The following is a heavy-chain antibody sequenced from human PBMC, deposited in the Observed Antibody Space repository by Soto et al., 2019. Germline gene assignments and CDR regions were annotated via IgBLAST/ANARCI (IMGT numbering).Heavy chain of an antibody. CDR1: GGSISSGGYS. J-gene: IGHJ5*02. CDR3: ARVSYDFWSGTNWFDP. CDR2: IYHSGST. V-gene: IGHV4-30-2*01. D-gene: IGHD3-3*01. Sequence: SETLSLTCAVSGGSISSGGYSWSWIRQPPGKGLEWIGYIYHSGSTYYNPSLKSRVTISVDRSKNQFSLKLSSVTAADTAVYYCARVSYDFWSGTNWFDPWGQGTLVTVSS.